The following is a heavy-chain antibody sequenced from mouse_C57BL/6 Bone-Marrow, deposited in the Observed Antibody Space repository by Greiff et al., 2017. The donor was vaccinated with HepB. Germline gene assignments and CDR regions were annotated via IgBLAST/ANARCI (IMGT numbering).Heavy chain of an antibody. CDR1: GYTFTDYY. Sequence: EVQLQQSGPELVKPGASVKISCKASGYTFTDYYMNWVKQSHGKSLEWIGDINPNNGGTSYNQKFKGKATLTVDKSSSTAYMELRTLTSEDSAVYYCAANYGNYEAMDYWGQGTSVTVSS. V-gene: IGHV1-26*01. CDR2: INPNNGGT. CDR3: AANYGNYEAMDY. J-gene: IGHJ4*01. D-gene: IGHD2-1*01.